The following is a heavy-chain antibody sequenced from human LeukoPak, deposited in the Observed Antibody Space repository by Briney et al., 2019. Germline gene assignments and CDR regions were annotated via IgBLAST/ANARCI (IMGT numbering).Heavy chain of an antibody. D-gene: IGHD1-26*01. CDR3: TRTGSGSYHRYYFDY. J-gene: IGHJ4*02. V-gene: IGHV3-49*04. Sequence: PGGSLRLSCTASGFTFGDYAMSWVRQAPGKGLEWVGFIRSKAYGGTTEYAASVKGRFTISRDDSKSIAYLQMNSLKTEDPAVYYCTRTGSGSYHRYYFDYWGQGTLVTVSS. CDR2: IRSKAYGGTT. CDR1: GFTFGDYA.